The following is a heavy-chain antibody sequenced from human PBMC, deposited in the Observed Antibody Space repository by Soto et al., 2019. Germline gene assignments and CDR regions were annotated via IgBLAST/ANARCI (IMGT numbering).Heavy chain of an antibody. Sequence: PGGSLRLSCAPSGFTFNTYDMAWVRQAPGKGLAWFSAILGTGDRVSYVDSVKGRFTISSDNSKNTLYLQMNSLRADDTAIYYCAKYFNTGTSSTYDSWGQGTLVTVSS. D-gene: IGHD1-7*01. CDR2: ILGTGDRV. CDR1: GFTFNTYD. CDR3: AKYFNTGTSSTYDS. J-gene: IGHJ4*02. V-gene: IGHV3-23*01.